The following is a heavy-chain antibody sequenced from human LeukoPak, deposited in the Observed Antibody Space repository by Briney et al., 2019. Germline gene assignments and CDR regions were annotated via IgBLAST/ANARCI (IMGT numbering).Heavy chain of an antibody. Sequence: GGSRRLSCAASGFTFSNYEMNWVSQAPGKGLEWVSYISSSGYTILYADSVKGRFTISRDNAKNSLYLQMNSLRAEDTAVYYCARGFSGSYNPFDYWGQGTLVTVSS. CDR1: GFTFSNYE. CDR2: ISSSGYTI. D-gene: IGHD3-10*01. J-gene: IGHJ4*02. V-gene: IGHV3-48*03. CDR3: ARGFSGSYNPFDY.